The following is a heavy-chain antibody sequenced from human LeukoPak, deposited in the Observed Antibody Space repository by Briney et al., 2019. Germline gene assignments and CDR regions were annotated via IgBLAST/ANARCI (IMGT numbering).Heavy chain of an antibody. CDR2: ISYDGSNK. CDR1: GFTFSNYG. V-gene: IGHV3-30*18. D-gene: IGHD3-10*01. CDR3: ANYGSVSYFAY. Sequence: GRSLGLSCAASGFTFSNYGMHWVRQAPGKGLEWVALISYDGSNKYYADSVKGRFTISRDNSKNTLYLQMISLRAEDTAVYYCANYGSVSYFAYWGQGTLVTVSS. J-gene: IGHJ4*02.